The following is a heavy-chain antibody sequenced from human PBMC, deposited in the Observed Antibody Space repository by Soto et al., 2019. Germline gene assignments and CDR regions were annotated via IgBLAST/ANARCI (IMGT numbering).Heavy chain of an antibody. CDR2: ISYDGSNK. V-gene: IGHV3-30*18. Sequence: GGSLRLSCAASRFTFSSYGMHWVRQAPGKGLEWVAVISYDGSNKYYADSVKGRFTISRDNSKNTLYLQMNSLRAEDTAVYYCAKGGWSLWFGVGDAFDIWGQGTMVTVSS. D-gene: IGHD3-10*01. J-gene: IGHJ3*02. CDR1: RFTFSSYG. CDR3: AKGGWSLWFGVGDAFDI.